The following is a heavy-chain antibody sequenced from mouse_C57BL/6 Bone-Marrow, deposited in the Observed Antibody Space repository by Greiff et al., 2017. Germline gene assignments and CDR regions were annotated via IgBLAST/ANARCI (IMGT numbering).Heavy chain of an antibody. V-gene: IGHV5-6*02. CDR3: SGNGNYYGDYDYYALDY. D-gene: IGHD2-13*01. J-gene: IGHJ4*01. Sequence: DVMLVESGGDLVKPGGSLKLSCAASGFTFSSYGMSWVRQTPDKRLEWVAIISSGGGYTYYPDNVKGRFTISRDNATNTLYLQMSSLKSEDTAIYYCSGNGNYYGDYDYYALDYWGQGTSLTVSS. CDR2: ISSGGGYT. CDR1: GFTFSSYG.